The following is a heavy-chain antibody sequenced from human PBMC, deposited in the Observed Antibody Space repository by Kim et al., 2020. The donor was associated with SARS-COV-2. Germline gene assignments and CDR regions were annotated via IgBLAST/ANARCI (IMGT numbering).Heavy chain of an antibody. J-gene: IGHJ4*02. CDR2: INHSGST. D-gene: IGHD2-21*02. V-gene: IGHV4-34*01. Sequence: SETLSLTCAVYGGSFSGYYWSWIRQPPGKGLEWIGEINHSGSTNYNPSLKSRVTILLDTSKNQFSLKLSSVTAADTAVYYCARGRVVVTANPWYYFDYWGQGTLVTVSS. CDR1: GGSFSGYY. CDR3: ARGRVVVTANPWYYFDY.